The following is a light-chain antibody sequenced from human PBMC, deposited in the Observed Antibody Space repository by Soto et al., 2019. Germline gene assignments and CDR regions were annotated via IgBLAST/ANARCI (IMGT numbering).Light chain of an antibody. Sequence: GCRSRGSSRASQSVSTYLAWYQQKPGQAPRLLISDASNRDTGIPARFSGSGSGTEFTLTISSLDPEDFAVYYCQQRSICPRPFGHGTKV. CDR2: DAS. V-gene: IGKV3-11*01. CDR1: QSVSTY. CDR3: QQRSICPRP. J-gene: IGKJ1*01.